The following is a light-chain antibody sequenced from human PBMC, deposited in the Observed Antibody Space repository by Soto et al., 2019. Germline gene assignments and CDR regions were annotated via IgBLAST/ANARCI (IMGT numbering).Light chain of an antibody. Sequence: MTQSPATLSVSPGERANLSCRASQSVSSDLAWYHQKPGQAPRLLLHGASTRATGIPARFSGSGSGTEFTLTINSLQSEDVAVYYCQQYNNWPRTFGQGTKVDI. CDR3: QQYNNWPRT. V-gene: IGKV3-15*01. CDR1: QSVSSD. CDR2: GAS. J-gene: IGKJ1*01.